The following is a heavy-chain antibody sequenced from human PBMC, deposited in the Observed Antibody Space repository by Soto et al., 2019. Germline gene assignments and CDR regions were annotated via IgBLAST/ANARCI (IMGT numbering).Heavy chain of an antibody. CDR3: AKPGGRDYYYYGMDV. Sequence: GGSLRLSCAASGFTFSSYGMHWVRQAPGKGLEWVAVISYDGSNKYYADSVKGRFTISRDNSKNTLYLQMNSLRAEDTAVYYCAKPGGRDYYYYGMDVWGQGTTVTVSS. CDR1: GFTFSSYG. V-gene: IGHV3-30*18. CDR2: ISYDGSNK. D-gene: IGHD3-16*01. J-gene: IGHJ6*02.